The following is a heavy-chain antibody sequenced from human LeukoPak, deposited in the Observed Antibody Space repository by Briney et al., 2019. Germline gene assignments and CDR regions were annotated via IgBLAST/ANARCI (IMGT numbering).Heavy chain of an antibody. CDR2: IFPADSDS. Sequence: GESLKISCKASGYSFTTYWIGWVRQMPGKGLEWMGIIFPADSDSRNSPSFQGQVTISADKSISTAYLQWSSLKASDTAMYYCVRLKGSYGYPGDYWGQGTLVTVSS. CDR1: GYSFTTYW. D-gene: IGHD5-18*01. CDR3: VRLKGSYGYPGDY. J-gene: IGHJ4*02. V-gene: IGHV5-51*01.